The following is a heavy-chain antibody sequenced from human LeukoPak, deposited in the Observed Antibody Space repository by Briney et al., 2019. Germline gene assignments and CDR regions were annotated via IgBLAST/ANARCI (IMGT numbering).Heavy chain of an antibody. J-gene: IGHJ4*02. CDR2: IKSTGDTT. V-gene: IGHV1-46*01. CDR3: VREDAHTYYFDF. Sequence: ASVKVSCKTSGYTFTSYHMHWVRQAPGQGLEWVAIIKSTGDTTVYAQKFQGRVTVTRDTSTSTVYMHLSSLSSEDTAVYYCVREDAHTYYFDFWGPGTLVTVSS. CDR1: GYTFTSYH. D-gene: IGHD2-2*01.